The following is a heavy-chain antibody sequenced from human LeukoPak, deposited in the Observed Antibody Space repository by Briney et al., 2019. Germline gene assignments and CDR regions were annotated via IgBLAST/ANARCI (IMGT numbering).Heavy chain of an antibody. CDR1: GGTFSSYA. J-gene: IGHJ4*02. D-gene: IGHD1-26*01. V-gene: IGHV1-69*04. Sequence: ASVKVSCKASGGTFSSYAISWVRQAPGQGLEWMGRIIPILGIANYAQRFQGRVTITADKSTSTAYMELSSLRSEDTAVYYCARQIVGATFGSLDYWGQGTLVTVSS. CDR3: ARQIVGATFGSLDY. CDR2: IIPILGIA.